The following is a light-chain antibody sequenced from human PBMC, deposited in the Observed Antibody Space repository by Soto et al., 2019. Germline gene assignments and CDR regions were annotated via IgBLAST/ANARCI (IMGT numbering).Light chain of an antibody. J-gene: IGLJ2*01. V-gene: IGLV2-14*01. Sequence: QSVLTQPASVSGSPGQSITISCTGTSSDVGGYNYVSWYQQHPGKAPKLMIYDVSNRPSGVSNRFSDSKSGNTASLTISGLQAEDEADYYCSSYTSSSTLVFGEGTKLTVL. CDR2: DVS. CDR1: SSDVGGYNY. CDR3: SSYTSSSTLV.